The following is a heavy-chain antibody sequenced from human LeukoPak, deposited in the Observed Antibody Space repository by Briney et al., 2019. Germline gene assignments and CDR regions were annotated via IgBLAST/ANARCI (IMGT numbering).Heavy chain of an antibody. J-gene: IGHJ4*02. CDR1: GFSFSRDA. CDR3: ARIRDHSDLWSGLDY. Sequence: GGSLRLSCAASGFSFSRDALHWVRQAPGKGLGWVAVISFDGSKKYYADSVQGRFTISRDNSKNTLYLQMNSLRAEDTAMYCCARIRDHSDLWSGLDYWGQGTLVTVSA. D-gene: IGHD3-3*01. CDR2: ISFDGSKK. V-gene: IGHV3-30-3*01.